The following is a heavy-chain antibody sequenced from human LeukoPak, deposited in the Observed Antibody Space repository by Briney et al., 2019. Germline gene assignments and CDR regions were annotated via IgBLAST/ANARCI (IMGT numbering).Heavy chain of an antibody. CDR2: LYYSGST. V-gene: IGHV4-59*11. CDR3: ARGEGERYYVNYFDY. D-gene: IGHD1-26*01. Sequence: SETLSLTCSVSGGSFTSHYWSWFRQPPGKGLEWIACLYYSGSTNYHPSLKSRATMSIDTSKNQFSLNLGSVTAADTAVYYCARGEGERYYVNYFDYWGHGILVTVSS. J-gene: IGHJ4*03. CDR1: GGSFTSHY.